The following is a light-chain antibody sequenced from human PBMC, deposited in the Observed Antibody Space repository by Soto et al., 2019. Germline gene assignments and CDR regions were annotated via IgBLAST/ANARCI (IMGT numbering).Light chain of an antibody. CDR2: DNN. Sequence: QSVLTQPPSVSGAPGQRVTISCTGTTSNIGAPHAVHWYQQVPGTAPKLLVYDNNNRPSGVPDRFTCSKSGTSASLAITGLQAEDEADYFCLSFDNSLSRSVFGGGTKLTFL. CDR1: TSNIGAPHA. CDR3: LSFDNSLSRSV. J-gene: IGLJ2*01. V-gene: IGLV1-40*01.